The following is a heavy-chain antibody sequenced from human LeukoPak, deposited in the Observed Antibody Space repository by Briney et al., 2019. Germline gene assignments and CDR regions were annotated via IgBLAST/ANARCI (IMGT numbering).Heavy chain of an antibody. CDR1: GGSVGSDNSY. J-gene: IGHJ4*02. Sequence: SETLPLTCTVSGGSVGSDNSYWNWIRQPAGKALEWIGRIYADGSSNYNPSLKSRVTILVDTSKNQFSLRLSSMTAADTAVYYCARGYYYRTWGLGTLVTVSS. CDR3: ARGYYYRT. V-gene: IGHV4-61*02. D-gene: IGHD3-10*01. CDR2: IYADGSS.